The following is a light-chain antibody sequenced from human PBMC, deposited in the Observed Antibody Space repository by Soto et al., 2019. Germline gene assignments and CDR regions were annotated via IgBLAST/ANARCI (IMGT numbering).Light chain of an antibody. J-gene: IGKJ4*01. V-gene: IGKV3-20*01. CDR1: QSVSRSY. CDR2: GAS. CDR3: QQYGYSRGLT. Sequence: EIVLTQSPGTLSLSPGERATLSCRASQSVSRSYLAWYQQKPGQAPRLLIYGASSRATDIPDRFSGSGSGTDFTLTISRLEPEDFAVYYCQQYGYSRGLTFGGGTKVEIK.